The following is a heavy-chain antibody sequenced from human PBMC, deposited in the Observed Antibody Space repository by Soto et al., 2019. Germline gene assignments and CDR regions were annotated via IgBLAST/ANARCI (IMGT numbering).Heavy chain of an antibody. D-gene: IGHD3-22*01. CDR1: GGSFSGYG. CDR2: INHSGST. Sequence: PSETLSLTCAVSGGSFSGYGWSWIRQPPGKGLEWIGEINHSGSTNYNPSLKSRVTISVDTSKNQFSLKLSSVTAADTAVYYCARGSDYYDSSGYYRYWGQGTLVTV. V-gene: IGHV4-34*01. J-gene: IGHJ4*02. CDR3: ARGSDYYDSSGYYRY.